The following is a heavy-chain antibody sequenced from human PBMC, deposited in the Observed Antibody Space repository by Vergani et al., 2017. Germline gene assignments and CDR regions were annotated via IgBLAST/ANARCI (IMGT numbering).Heavy chain of an antibody. V-gene: IGHV4-59*01. D-gene: IGHD3-10*01. CDR3: GRVADFYGLGGRLLGL. Sequence: QVRLQESGPGLVKPSETLSLTCSVSGGSMSGYYWSWIRQPPGKELEWIGYMYNSGSINYNPSLETRVTISGDTSKNQFSLELNSVTAADTAVYYCGRVADFYGLGGRLLGLWGQGNLVNGSS. CDR1: GGSMSGYY. J-gene: IGHJ1*01. CDR2: MYNSGSI.